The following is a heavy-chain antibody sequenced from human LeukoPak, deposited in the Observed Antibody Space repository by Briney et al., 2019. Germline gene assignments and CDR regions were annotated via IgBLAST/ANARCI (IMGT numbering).Heavy chain of an antibody. J-gene: IGHJ3*02. V-gene: IGHV5-10-1*01. CDR2: IDPSDSYT. D-gene: IGHD3-9*01. CDR1: GYRFTSYL. Sequence: GESLKISCKGSGYRFTSYLISWVRQMPGKGLEWMGRIDPSDSYTNYSPSFQGHVTISADKSISTAYLQWSSLKAPDTAMYFCAKPMTGAPDAFDIWGQGTMVTVSS. CDR3: AKPMTGAPDAFDI.